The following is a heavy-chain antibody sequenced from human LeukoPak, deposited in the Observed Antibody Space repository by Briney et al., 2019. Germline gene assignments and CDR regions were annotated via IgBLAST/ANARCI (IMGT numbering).Heavy chain of an antibody. Sequence: GAPVTESCKGSGWTFTGCHMHGVGQAPGQGLEWMGWINPNSGGTNYAQKFQGRVTMTRDTSISTAYMELSRLRSDDTAVYYCARGQVLLWFGELFTDYWGQGTLVTVSS. CDR3: ARGQVLLWFGELFTDY. J-gene: IGHJ4*02. D-gene: IGHD3-10*01. V-gene: IGHV1-2*02. CDR1: GWTFTGCH. CDR2: INPNSGGT.